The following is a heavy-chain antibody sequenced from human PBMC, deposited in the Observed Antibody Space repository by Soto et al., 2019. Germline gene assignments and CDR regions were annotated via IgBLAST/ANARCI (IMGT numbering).Heavy chain of an antibody. Sequence: SVKVSCKASGGTFSSYAISWVRQAPGQGLEWMGGIIPIFGTANYAQKFQGRVTITTDESTSTAYMELSSLRSEDTAVYYCARVGLEITMVRGVIIGPLDYWGQGTLVTVSS. CDR1: GGTFSSYA. CDR3: ARVGLEITMVRGVIIGPLDY. D-gene: IGHD3-10*01. V-gene: IGHV1-69*05. CDR2: IIPIFGTA. J-gene: IGHJ4*02.